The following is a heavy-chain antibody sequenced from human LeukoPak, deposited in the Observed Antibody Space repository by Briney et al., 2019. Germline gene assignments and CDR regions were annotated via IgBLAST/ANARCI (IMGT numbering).Heavy chain of an antibody. Sequence: GGSLRLSCAASGFTFSDYYMTWIRQAPGKGLEWVSYISTSGSTIYYADSVKGRFTISRDNAKNSLYLQMNSLRAEDTAVYYCAREEAGWCKTYWGQGTLVTVSS. D-gene: IGHD2-8*02. CDR2: ISTSGSTI. J-gene: IGHJ4*02. V-gene: IGHV3-11*04. CDR3: AREEAGWCKTY. CDR1: GFTFSDYY.